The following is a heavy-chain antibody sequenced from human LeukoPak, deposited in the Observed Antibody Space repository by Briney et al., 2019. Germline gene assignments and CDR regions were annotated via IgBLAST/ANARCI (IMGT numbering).Heavy chain of an antibody. CDR3: ARGLYCSSSSCYAGGNWFDP. V-gene: IGHV4-30-2*01. CDR2: IPHSGST. J-gene: IGHJ5*02. Sequence: SETLSLTCAVSGGSISIDGYSWSWIRQPPGKGLEWIGDIPHSGSTYYNPSLKSRGTISVDRSKNQFSLKLSSVTAADTAVYYCARGLYCSSSSCYAGGNWFDPWGQGTLVTVSS. CDR1: GGSISIDGYS. D-gene: IGHD2-2*01.